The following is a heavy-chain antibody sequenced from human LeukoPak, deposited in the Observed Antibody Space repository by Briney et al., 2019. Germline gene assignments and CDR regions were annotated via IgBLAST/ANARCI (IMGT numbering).Heavy chain of an antibody. D-gene: IGHD6-13*01. V-gene: IGHV3-33*01. Sequence: GGSLRLSCAASGFTFSNHGMQWVRQAPGKGLQWVAVIWYDGSKTYYADSVRGRFTTSRDNSKNTLNLEMNSLRAEDTAVYYCARGPGGGSSWYDYWGQGTLVSVSS. CDR3: ARGPGGGSSWYDY. CDR1: GFTFSNHG. J-gene: IGHJ4*02. CDR2: IWYDGSKT.